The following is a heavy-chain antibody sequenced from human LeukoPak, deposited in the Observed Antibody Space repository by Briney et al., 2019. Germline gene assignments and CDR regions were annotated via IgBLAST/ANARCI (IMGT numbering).Heavy chain of an antibody. J-gene: IGHJ4*02. D-gene: IGHD2-2*01. V-gene: IGHV3-74*03. CDR2: IESDGSRT. CDR3: ARDWYHAIDY. CDR1: GFTLSSTW. Sequence: PGGSLRLSCAASGFTLSSTWMHWVRHVPGKELVWVARIESDGSRTTYAESVKGRFTISRDNAKNTLYLEMNSLRAEDTAVYYCARDWYHAIDYWGQGTLVTVSS.